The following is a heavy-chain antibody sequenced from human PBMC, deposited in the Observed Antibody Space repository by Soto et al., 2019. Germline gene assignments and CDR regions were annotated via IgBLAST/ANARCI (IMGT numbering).Heavy chain of an antibody. CDR2: ISAYNGNT. CDR1: GYTCTTYG. Sequence: GXSVKVSCNASGYTCTTYGITLVRHSPGQGLEWMGWISAYNGNTNYAQKLQGRVTMTTDTSTSTAYMELRSLRSDDTAVYYCARDQWDIVVVVAAMWFDPWGQGTLVTVSS. D-gene: IGHD2-15*01. CDR3: ARDQWDIVVVVAAMWFDP. J-gene: IGHJ5*02. V-gene: IGHV1-18*01.